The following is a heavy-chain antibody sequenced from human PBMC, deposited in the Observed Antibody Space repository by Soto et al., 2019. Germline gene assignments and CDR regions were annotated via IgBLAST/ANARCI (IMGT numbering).Heavy chain of an antibody. CDR2: IYSGGST. CDR3: ARVHDFWSGFSNYYYMDV. J-gene: IGHJ6*03. Sequence: PGGSLRLSCAASGFTVSSNYMSWVRQAPGKGLEWVSVIYSGGSTYYADSVKGRFTISRHNSKNTLYLQMNSLRAEDTAVYYCARVHDFWSGFSNYYYMDVWGKGTTVTVSS. V-gene: IGHV3-53*04. CDR1: GFTVSSNY. D-gene: IGHD3-3*01.